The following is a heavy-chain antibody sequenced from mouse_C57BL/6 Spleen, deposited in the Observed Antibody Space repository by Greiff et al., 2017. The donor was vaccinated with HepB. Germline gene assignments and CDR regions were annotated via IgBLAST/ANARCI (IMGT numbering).Heavy chain of an antibody. CDR3: ARDPSYYYGSSYSAMDY. D-gene: IGHD1-1*01. J-gene: IGHJ4*01. CDR1: GYTFTSYW. Sequence: QVQLKQPGAELVKPGASVKMSCKASGYTFTSYWITWVKQRPGQGLEWIGDIYPGSGSTNYNEKFKSKATLTVDTSSSTAYMQLSSLTSEDSAVYYCARDPSYYYGSSYSAMDYWGQGTSVTVSS. CDR2: IYPGSGST. V-gene: IGHV1-55*01.